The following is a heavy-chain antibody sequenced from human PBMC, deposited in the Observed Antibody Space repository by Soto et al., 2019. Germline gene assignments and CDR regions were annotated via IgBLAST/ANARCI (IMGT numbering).Heavy chain of an antibody. D-gene: IGHD1-26*01. CDR2: IYWDDSK. CDR1: GFSLTTDRVG. V-gene: IGHV2-5*02. Sequence: QITLKESGPTLVKPTQTLTLTCTFSGFSLTTDRVGVGWIRQPPGEALEWLAVIYWDDSKTYRPSLESRLTITKDTSKTQLALTMTNMDSVDTATYYCAHAYGGRSLYCGQGTLVTVSS. CDR3: AHAYGGRSLY. J-gene: IGHJ4*02.